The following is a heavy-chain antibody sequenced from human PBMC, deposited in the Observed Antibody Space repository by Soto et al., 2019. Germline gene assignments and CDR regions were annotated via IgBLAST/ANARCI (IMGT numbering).Heavy chain of an antibody. Sequence: SETLSLTCAVYGGSFSGYYWSWIRQPPGKGLEWIGEINHSGSTNYNPSLKSRVTISVDTSKNQFSLKLSSVTAADTAVYYCARGCLLWFGELLPYNWFDPWGQGTLVTVS. CDR3: ARGCLLWFGELLPYNWFDP. D-gene: IGHD3-10*01. V-gene: IGHV4-34*01. CDR1: GGSFSGYY. CDR2: INHSGST. J-gene: IGHJ5*02.